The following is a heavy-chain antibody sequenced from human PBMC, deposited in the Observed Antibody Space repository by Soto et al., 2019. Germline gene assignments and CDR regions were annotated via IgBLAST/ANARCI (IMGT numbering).Heavy chain of an antibody. CDR3: AHKEYYFPTGTYYNVGWFDP. V-gene: IGHV2-5*01. CDR2: VYWSDEK. J-gene: IGHJ5*02. CDR1: GFSLKSSGVG. Sequence: SGPTLVNPTQTLTLTCTFSGFSLKSSGVGVAWIRQPPGKALEWLALVYWSDEKRYSPSLKNRLTITKDTSKNEVVLTMTKMDPLDTATYYCAHKEYYFPTGTYYNVGWFDPWGQGILVTVYS. D-gene: IGHD3-10*01.